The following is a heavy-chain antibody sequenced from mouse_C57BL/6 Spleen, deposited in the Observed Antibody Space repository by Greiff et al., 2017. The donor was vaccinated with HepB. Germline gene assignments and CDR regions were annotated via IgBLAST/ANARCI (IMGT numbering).Heavy chain of an antibody. J-gene: IGHJ4*01. CDR3: ARETTVVAYYYAMDY. D-gene: IGHD1-1*01. CDR2: INPNNGGT. CDR1: GYTFTDYY. V-gene: IGHV1-26*01. Sequence: EVQLQQSGPELVKPGASVKISCKASGYTFTDYYMNWVKQSHGKSLEWIGDINPNNGGTSYNQKFKGKATLTVDKSSSRAYMELRSLTSEDSAVYYCARETTVVAYYYAMDYWGQGTSVTVSS.